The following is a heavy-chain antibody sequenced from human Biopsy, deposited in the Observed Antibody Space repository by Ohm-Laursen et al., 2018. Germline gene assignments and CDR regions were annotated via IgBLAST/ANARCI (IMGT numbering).Heavy chain of an antibody. CDR3: AREAIGYQLPCDD. CDR1: TGTFDSYG. V-gene: IGHV1-69*04. CDR2: IIPILRTT. Sequence: SVKGSCKTSTGTFDSYGVTWVRQAPGQGLEWMGRIIPILRTTTYAPKFQGRVTFTADKSSSTAYLELSSLTSEDTAMFYCAREAIGYQLPCDDWGQGTLVTVSS. J-gene: IGHJ4*02. D-gene: IGHD2-15*01.